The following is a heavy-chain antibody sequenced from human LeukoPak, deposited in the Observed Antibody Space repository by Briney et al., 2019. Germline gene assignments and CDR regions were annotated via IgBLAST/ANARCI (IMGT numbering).Heavy chain of an antibody. CDR1: GFTFDDHA. D-gene: IGHD6-13*01. Sequence: GGSLRLSCAASGFTFDDHAMHWVRQAPGKGLEWVSGISWKSGSIGYADSVKGRFTISRDNAKSSLYLQMNSLRAEDTALYYCAKDIGSSWPYGMGVWGQGTTVTVSS. CDR2: ISWKSGSI. V-gene: IGHV3-9*01. J-gene: IGHJ6*02. CDR3: AKDIGSSWPYGMGV.